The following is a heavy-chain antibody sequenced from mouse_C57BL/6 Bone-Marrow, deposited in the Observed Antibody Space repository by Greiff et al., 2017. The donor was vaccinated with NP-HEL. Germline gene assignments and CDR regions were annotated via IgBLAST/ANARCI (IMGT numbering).Heavy chain of an antibody. J-gene: IGHJ2*01. CDR3: ARRNGNSSFDY. V-gene: IGHV1-81*01. Sequence: VQRVESGAELARPGASVKLSCKASGYTFTSYGISWVKQRTGQGLEWIGEIYPRSGNTYYNEKFKGKATLTADKSSSTAYMELRSLTSEDSAVYFCARRNGNSSFDYWGQGTTLTVSS. D-gene: IGHD2-1*01. CDR1: GYTFTSYG. CDR2: IYPRSGNT.